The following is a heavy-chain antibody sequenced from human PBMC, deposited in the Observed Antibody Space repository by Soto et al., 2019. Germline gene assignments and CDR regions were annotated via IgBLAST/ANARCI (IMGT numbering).Heavy chain of an antibody. D-gene: IGHD3-16*01. CDR2: ILYDGSKK. CDR3: VRDLALMADY. V-gene: IGHV3-30*03. CDR1: GFNLNTYG. J-gene: IGHJ4*02. Sequence: PWGSLRLSCVASGFNLNTYGIYWVRQAPGKGLQWAAQILYDGSKKHYADSVRGRFTITRDNSKNTVYLQMDSLRVDDTAMYYCVRDLALMADYWGQGTLVTVSS.